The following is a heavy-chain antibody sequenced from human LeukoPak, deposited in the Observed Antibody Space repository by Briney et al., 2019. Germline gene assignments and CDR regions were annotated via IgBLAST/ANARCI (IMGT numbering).Heavy chain of an antibody. CDR2: ISSSGSTI. J-gene: IGHJ5*02. D-gene: IGHD3-9*01. V-gene: IGHV3-48*03. CDR1: GFTFSSDE. Sequence: GGSLRLSCAASGFTFSSDEMNWVRQAPGKGLEWVSYISSSGSTIYYADSVKGRFTISRDNAKNSLYLQMNSLRAEDTAVYYRARALRYFDWLSTSPEYNWFDPWGQGTLVTVSS. CDR3: ARALRYFDWLSTSPEYNWFDP.